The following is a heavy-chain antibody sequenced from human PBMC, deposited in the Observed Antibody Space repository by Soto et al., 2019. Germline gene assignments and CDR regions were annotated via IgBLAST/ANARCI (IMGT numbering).Heavy chain of an antibody. Sequence: QVQLVQSGAEVKKPGSSVKVSCKASGGTFSSYGISWVRQAPGQGLEWMGGIIPIIGTANYAQKFQGRVTLTAAESTSTAYMELSSLRSEDTAADYCAIPTYYDFWGGYQAGYCRYGMDVWGQGTTVTVYS. CDR3: AIPTYYDFWGGYQAGYCRYGMDV. D-gene: IGHD3-3*01. CDR1: GGTFSSYG. CDR2: IIPIIGTA. J-gene: IGHJ6*02. V-gene: IGHV1-69*12.